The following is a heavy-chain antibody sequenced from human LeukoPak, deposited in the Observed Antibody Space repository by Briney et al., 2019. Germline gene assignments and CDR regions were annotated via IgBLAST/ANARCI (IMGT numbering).Heavy chain of an antibody. CDR1: GFTFSDYV. J-gene: IGHJ4*02. V-gene: IGHV3-30*18. CDR3: AKDQSQ. Sequence: GRSLRLSCAASGFTFSDYVMHWFRQAPGKGLEWVAVISVDGNNKYYGDSLKGRFTISRDNSKTTLYLQINRLRPEDTAVYYCAKDQSQWGQGTLVIVSS. CDR2: ISVDGNNK.